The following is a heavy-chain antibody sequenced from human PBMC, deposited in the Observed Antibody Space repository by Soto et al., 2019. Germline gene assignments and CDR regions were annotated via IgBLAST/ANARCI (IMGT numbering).Heavy chain of an antibody. J-gene: IGHJ4*02. CDR1: GGCISSSSYY. CDR2: IYYSGST. CDR3: AVVVPAAIRGPYFDY. V-gene: IGHV4-39*01. Sequence: SYTLSLTCTVSGGCISSSSYYWGWIRQPPGKGLEWIGSIYYSGSTYYNPSLKSRVTISVDTSKNQFSLKLSSVTAADTAVYYCAVVVPAAIRGPYFDYWGQGTLVTASS. D-gene: IGHD2-2*02.